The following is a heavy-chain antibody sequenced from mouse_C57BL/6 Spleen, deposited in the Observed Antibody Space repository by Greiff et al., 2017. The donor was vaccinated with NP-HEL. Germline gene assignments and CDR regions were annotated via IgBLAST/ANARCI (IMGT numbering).Heavy chain of an antibody. D-gene: IGHD1-1*01. V-gene: IGHV1-7*01. CDR1: GYTFTSYW. CDR3: ARGNYYCSSYPCWDLDV. J-gene: IGHJ1*01. CDR2: INPSSGYT. Sequence: QVQLKESGAELAKPGASVKLSCKASGYTFTSYWMHWVKQRPGQGLEWIGYINPSSGYTKYNQKFKDKATLTADKSSSTASMQLSRLTYEDSAADYYARGNYYCSSYPCWDLDVWGPGTTVTVSS.